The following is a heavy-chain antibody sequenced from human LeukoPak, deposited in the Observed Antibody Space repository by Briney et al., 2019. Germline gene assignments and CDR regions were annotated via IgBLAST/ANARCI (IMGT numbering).Heavy chain of an antibody. D-gene: IGHD2-8*01. V-gene: IGHV1-69*05. CDR1: GGTFSSYA. CDR2: IIPIFGTA. CDR3: ARAPIYCTNGVCLQYYFDY. J-gene: IGHJ4*02. Sequence: SVKVSCKASGGTFSSYAISWVRQAPGQGLEWMGGIIPIFGTANYAQKFQGRVTITTDESTSTAYMELSSLRSEDTAVYYCARAPIYCTNGVCLQYYFDYWGQGTLVTVSS.